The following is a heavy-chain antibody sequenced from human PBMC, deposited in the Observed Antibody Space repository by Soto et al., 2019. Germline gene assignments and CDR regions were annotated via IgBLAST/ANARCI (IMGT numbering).Heavy chain of an antibody. CDR2: IYPGDSDT. CDR3: AASRFYYGMDF. CDR1: GYTFTNYW. J-gene: IGHJ6*02. Sequence: RGESLKISCKGSGYTFTNYWIGWVRQMPGKGLEWMGIIYPGDSDTKYNPSFQGQVTISADKSITTTYLRWTSLKASDTAIYYCAASRFYYGMDFWGQATTVTVS. V-gene: IGHV5-51*01.